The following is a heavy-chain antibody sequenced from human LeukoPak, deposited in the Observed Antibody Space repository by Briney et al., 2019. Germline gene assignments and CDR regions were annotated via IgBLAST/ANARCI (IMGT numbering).Heavy chain of an antibody. V-gene: IGHV3-30*18. CDR3: ANYKAPTVTLFDY. J-gene: IGHJ4*02. CDR1: GFTFSTYG. CDR2: ISYEGSIK. D-gene: IGHD4-17*01. Sequence: GGSLRLSCAASGFTFSTYGMHWVRQAPGKGLEWVAVISYEGSIKYYADSVKGRFTISRDNSKNTLYLQMDSLRPEDTAVYYCANYKAPTVTLFDYWGQGTLVTVSS.